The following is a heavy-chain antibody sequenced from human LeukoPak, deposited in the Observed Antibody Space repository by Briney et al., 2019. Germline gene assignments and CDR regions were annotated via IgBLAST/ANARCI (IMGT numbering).Heavy chain of an antibody. D-gene: IGHD6-13*01. CDR2: IYTSGTT. CDR1: GGSISSYY. V-gene: IGHV4-4*07. J-gene: IGHJ4*02. Sequence: KPSETLSLTCTVSGGSISSYYWSWIRQPAGQGLEWIGHIYTSGTTNYNPSLKSRVAMSVDTSKNQFSLKLTSVTAADTAVYYCARDVVAAAGTWDYWGQGTLVTVSS. CDR3: ARDVVAAAGTWDY.